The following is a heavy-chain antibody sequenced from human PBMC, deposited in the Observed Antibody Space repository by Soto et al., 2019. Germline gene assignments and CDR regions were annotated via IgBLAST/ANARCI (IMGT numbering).Heavy chain of an antibody. V-gene: IGHV1-69*13. CDR2: IIPIFGTA. CDR1: GGTFSSYA. Sequence: ASVKVSWKASGGTFSSYAISWVRQAPGQGLEWMGGIIPIFGTANYAQKFQGRVTITADESTSTAYMELSSLRSEDTAVYYCARSYSSSRYVLFDYWGQGTLVTVSS. J-gene: IGHJ4*02. CDR3: ARSYSSSRYVLFDY. D-gene: IGHD6-13*01.